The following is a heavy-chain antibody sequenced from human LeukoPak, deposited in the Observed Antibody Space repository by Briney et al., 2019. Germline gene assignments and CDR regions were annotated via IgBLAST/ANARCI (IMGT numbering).Heavy chain of an antibody. CDR2: INTSGGST. V-gene: IGHV1-46*01. CDR1: GYTFTSYY. J-gene: IGHJ4*02. D-gene: IGHD3-9*01. Sequence: ASVTVSCKASGYTFTSYYMHWVRQAPGQGLEWMGVINTSGGSTSYAQKFQGRVTMTRDTSTSTAYMELRSLRSDDTAVYYCARCAKYYDILTGYPTFDYWGQGTLVTVSS. CDR3: ARCAKYYDILTGYPTFDY.